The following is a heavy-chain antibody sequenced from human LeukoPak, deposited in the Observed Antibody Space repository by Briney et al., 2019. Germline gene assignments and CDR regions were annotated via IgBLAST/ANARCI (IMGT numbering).Heavy chain of an antibody. D-gene: IGHD2-2*01. CDR2: ISYDGSNK. V-gene: IGHV3-30*01. J-gene: IGHJ5*02. CDR1: GFTFSSYA. CDR3: ARGFQLPHPLEDWLDP. Sequence: PGGSLRLSCAASGFTFSSYAMHWVRQAPGKGLEWVAVISYDGSNKYYADSVKGRFTISRDNSKNTLYLQMNSLRSDDTAVYYCARGFQLPHPLEDWLDPWGQGTLVTVSS.